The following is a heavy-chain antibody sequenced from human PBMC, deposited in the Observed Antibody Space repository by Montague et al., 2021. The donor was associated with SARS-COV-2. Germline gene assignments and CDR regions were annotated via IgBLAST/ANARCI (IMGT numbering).Heavy chain of an antibody. CDR1: GFTFSSYA. CDR3: ARGAHVLLWFGESYYYYGMDV. Sequence: SLRLSCAASGFTFSSYAMHWVRQAPGKGLEYVSAISSNGGSTYYANSVKGRFTISRDNSENTLYLQMGSLRAEDMAVYYCARGAHVLLWFGESYYYYGMDVWGQGTTVTVSS. J-gene: IGHJ6*02. CDR2: ISSNGGST. D-gene: IGHD3-10*01. V-gene: IGHV3-64*01.